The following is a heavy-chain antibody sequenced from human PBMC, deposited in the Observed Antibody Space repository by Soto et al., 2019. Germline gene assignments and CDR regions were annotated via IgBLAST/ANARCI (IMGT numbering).Heavy chain of an antibody. CDR2: ISYDGSNK. D-gene: IGHD6-13*01. CDR1: GFTFSSYG. V-gene: IGHV3-30*18. Sequence: GGSLRLSCAASGFTFSSYGMHWVRQAPGKGLEWVAVISYDGSNKYYADSVKGRFTISRDNSKNTLYLQMNSLRAEDTAVYYCAKDAHVGIAAAGIDYWGQGTLVTVSS. J-gene: IGHJ4*02. CDR3: AKDAHVGIAAAGIDY.